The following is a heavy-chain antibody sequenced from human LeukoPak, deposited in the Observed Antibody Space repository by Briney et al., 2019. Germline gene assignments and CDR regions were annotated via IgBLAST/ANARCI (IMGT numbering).Heavy chain of an antibody. D-gene: IGHD6-13*01. CDR3: ARDRIYSPPGGYYYYYMDV. Sequence: GASVKVSCKASGYTFTGYYMHWVRQAPGQGLEWMGWINPNSGGTNYAQKFQGRVTMTRDTSISTAYMELSRLRSDDTAVYYCARDRIYSPPGGYYYYYMDVWGKGTTVTVSS. V-gene: IGHV1-2*02. J-gene: IGHJ6*03. CDR2: INPNSGGT. CDR1: GYTFTGYY.